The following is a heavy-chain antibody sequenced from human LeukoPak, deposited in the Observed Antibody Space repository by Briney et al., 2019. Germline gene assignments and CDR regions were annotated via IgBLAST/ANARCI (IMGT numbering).Heavy chain of an antibody. CDR1: GFTFSSYS. J-gene: IGHJ4*02. Sequence: PGGSLRLSCAASGFTFSSYSMNWVRQAPGKGLEWVSSISSSSSYIYYADSVKGRFTISRDNAKNSLYLQMNSLRAEDTAVYYCARLPSGSYGFDYWGQGTLVTDSS. CDR2: ISSSSSYI. CDR3: ARLPSGSYGFDY. D-gene: IGHD1-26*01. V-gene: IGHV3-21*01.